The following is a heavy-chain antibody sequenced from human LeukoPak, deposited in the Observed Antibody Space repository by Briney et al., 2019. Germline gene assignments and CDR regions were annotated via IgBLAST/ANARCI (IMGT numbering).Heavy chain of an antibody. D-gene: IGHD3-10*01. CDR3: AKDSLVMVRGYYYYYMDV. CDR2: ISYDGSNK. CDR1: GFTFSSYG. J-gene: IGHJ6*03. V-gene: IGHV3-30*18. Sequence: GGSLRLSCAASGFTFSSYGMHWVRQAPGKGLEWVAVISYDGSNKYYADSVKGRFTISRDNSKNTLYLQMNSLRAEDTAVYYCAKDSLVMVRGYYYYYMDVWGKGTTVTISS.